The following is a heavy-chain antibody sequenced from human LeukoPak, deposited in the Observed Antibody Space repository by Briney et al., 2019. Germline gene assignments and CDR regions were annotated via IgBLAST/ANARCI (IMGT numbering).Heavy chain of an antibody. Sequence: GGSLRLSCAASGFTFSSYWMSWARQAPGKGLEWVANIKQDGSEKYYVDSVKGRFTISRDNAKNSLYLQMNSLRAEDTALYYCAREGTDLGYCSGGSCYRAAFDIWGQGTMVTVSS. CDR2: IKQDGSEK. V-gene: IGHV3-7*03. CDR3: AREGTDLGYCSGGSCYRAAFDI. CDR1: GFTFSSYW. D-gene: IGHD2-15*01. J-gene: IGHJ3*02.